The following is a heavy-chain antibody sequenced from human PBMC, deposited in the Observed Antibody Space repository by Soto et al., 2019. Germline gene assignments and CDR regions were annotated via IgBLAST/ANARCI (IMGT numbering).Heavy chain of an antibody. J-gene: IGHJ4*02. Sequence: GSLRISGVASVIEFSNYAMSWVRQAPGKGLEWVSISSASGRSRYHADSVKGRFTISRDNSKNTLYLHMTNLRAEDTAVYYCAKDGNWLDVYFDVWGQGTPVTVSS. D-gene: IGHD6-19*01. CDR2: SSASGRSR. CDR1: VIEFSNYA. V-gene: IGHV3-23*01. CDR3: AKDGNWLDVYFDV.